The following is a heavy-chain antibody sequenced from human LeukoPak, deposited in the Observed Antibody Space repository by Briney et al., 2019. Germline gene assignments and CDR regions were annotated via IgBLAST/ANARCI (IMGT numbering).Heavy chain of an antibody. CDR2: INHSGST. Sequence: PSETLSLTCAVSGGSISSSNWWSWVRQPPGKGLEWIGEINHSGSTNYNPSLKSRVTISVDTSKNQFSLKLSSVTAADTAVYYCARTPLNYGGNSDAFDIWGQGTMVTVSS. D-gene: IGHD4-23*01. CDR3: ARTPLNYGGNSDAFDI. CDR1: GGSISSSNW. J-gene: IGHJ3*02. V-gene: IGHV4-4*02.